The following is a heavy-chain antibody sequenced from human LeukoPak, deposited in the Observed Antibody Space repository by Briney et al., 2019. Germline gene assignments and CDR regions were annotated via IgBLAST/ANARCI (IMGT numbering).Heavy chain of an antibody. CDR2: LNVNSGGP. J-gene: IGHJ4*02. CDR1: GYTFTGYY. D-gene: IGHD3-9*01. CDR3: AKAGLRYFELDS. V-gene: IGHV1-2*07. Sequence: VASVKVSCKASGYTFTGYYIHWVRQAPGQGPEWMGWLNVNSGGPNYAHKFQGRVTMTSDTSISTAYMDLTSLRSDDTAVYYCAKAGLRYFELDSWGQGTLVTVSS.